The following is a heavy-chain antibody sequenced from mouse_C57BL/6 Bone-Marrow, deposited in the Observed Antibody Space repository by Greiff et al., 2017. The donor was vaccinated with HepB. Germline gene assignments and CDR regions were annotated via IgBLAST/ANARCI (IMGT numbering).Heavy chain of an antibody. CDR3: AMGITTVVVDPWFAY. V-gene: IGHV1-72*01. D-gene: IGHD1-1*01. CDR1: GYTFTSYW. CDR2: IDPNSGGT. Sequence: QVQLQQPGAELVKPGASVKLSCKASGYTFTSYWMHWVKQRPGRGLEWIGRIDPNSGGTKYNEKFKSKATLTVDKPSSTAYMQLSSLTSEDSAVYYCAMGITTVVVDPWFAYWGQGTLVTVSA. J-gene: IGHJ3*01.